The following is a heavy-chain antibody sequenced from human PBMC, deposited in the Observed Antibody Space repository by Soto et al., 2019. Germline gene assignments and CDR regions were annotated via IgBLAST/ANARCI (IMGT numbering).Heavy chain of an antibody. V-gene: IGHV4-59*01. CDR2: IHYSGTT. J-gene: IGHJ4*02. Sequence: SEPLSLTCTVCGTSISSYYWSWIRQPPGKGLEWIANIHYSGTTNYNPSLASRVTLSVDTSKNQFSLKMTSVTAADRAMYFCARYNSYAIDYWGRGTLVTVSS. CDR3: ARYNSYAIDY. CDR1: GTSISSYY. D-gene: IGHD2-8*01.